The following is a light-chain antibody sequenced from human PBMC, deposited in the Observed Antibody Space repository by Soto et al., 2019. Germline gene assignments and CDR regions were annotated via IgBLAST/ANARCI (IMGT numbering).Light chain of an antibody. Sequence: QSALPQPASVSGSPGQSITFSCTGTSSDVGGYNFVSWYQQHPDKAPKLMIYDVTNRPSGVSNRFSGSKSGNTASLTISGLQAEDEADYYCSSYTSISTYVFGTGTKVTVL. CDR3: SSYTSISTYV. CDR1: SSDVGGYNF. CDR2: DVT. J-gene: IGLJ1*01. V-gene: IGLV2-14*01.